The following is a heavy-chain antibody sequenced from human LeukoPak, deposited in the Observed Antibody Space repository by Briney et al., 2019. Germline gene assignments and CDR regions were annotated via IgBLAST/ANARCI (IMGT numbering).Heavy chain of an antibody. CDR3: ARVVYSHYWPEGMDV. V-gene: IGHV4-59*01. CDR2: IYNSETT. CDR1: GDSISSYY. J-gene: IGHJ6*02. D-gene: IGHD4-11*01. Sequence: SETLSLTCTVSGDSISSYYWSWIRQPPGKGLEWIGCIYNSETTNYNPSLESRVTISEDTSKNQFSLMLTSVTAADTAVYYCARVVYSHYWPEGMDVWGQGTTVTVSS.